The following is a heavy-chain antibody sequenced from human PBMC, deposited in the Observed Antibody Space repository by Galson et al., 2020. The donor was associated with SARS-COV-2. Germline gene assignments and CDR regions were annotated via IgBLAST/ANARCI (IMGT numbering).Heavy chain of an antibody. CDR2: INPSGGST. CDR3: GRYIVVVPAAYGMDV. V-gene: IGHV1-46*01. D-gene: IGHD2-2*01. CDR1: GYIFTSYY. J-gene: IGHJ6*02. Sequence: ASVKVSCKASGYIFTSYYMHWLRQAPGQGLEWMGIINPSGGSTSYAQKFQGRVTMTRDTSTSTVYMELSSLRSEDTAVYYCGRYIVVVPAAYGMDVWGQGTTVTVSS.